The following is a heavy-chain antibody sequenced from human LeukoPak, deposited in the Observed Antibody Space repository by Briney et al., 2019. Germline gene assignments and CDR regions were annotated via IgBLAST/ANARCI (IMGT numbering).Heavy chain of an antibody. CDR1: GFTFSSYG. D-gene: IGHD3-16*01. J-gene: IGHJ4*02. CDR2: ISGSGGST. Sequence: GALRLSCAASGFTFSSYGMSWVRQAPGKGLEWVSAISGSGGSTYYADSVKGRFTISRDNSKNTLYLQMNSLRAEDMAVYYCAKDGGQGADYWGQGTLVSVSS. CDR3: AKDGGQGADY. V-gene: IGHV3-23*01.